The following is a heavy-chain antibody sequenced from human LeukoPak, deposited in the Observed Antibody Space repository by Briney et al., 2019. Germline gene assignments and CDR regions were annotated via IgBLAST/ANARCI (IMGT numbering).Heavy chain of an antibody. CDR2: LSGSGGGT. CDR1: GVISCSYA. V-gene: IGHV3-23*01. J-gene: IGHJ4*02. D-gene: IGHD5-18*01. Sequence: GGAPRLSSAASGVISCSYAMTRGRHAPRERVEWGSALSGSGGGTYYADSVKGRFTTSRDNTKNTLYLEMNSLRGEDTALYYFAKDKEGGYDYGSSPSWDYWGQGTLVTVSS. CDR3: AKDKEGGYDYGSSPSWDY.